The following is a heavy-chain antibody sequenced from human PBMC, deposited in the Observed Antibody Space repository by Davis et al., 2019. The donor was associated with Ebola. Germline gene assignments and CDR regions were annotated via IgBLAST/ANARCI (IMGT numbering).Heavy chain of an antibody. V-gene: IGHV3-30-3*01. CDR3: ARDSPSNQLLWGYYYGMDV. CDR2: ISYDGSNK. Sequence: PGGSLRLSCAASGFTFSSYAMHWVRQAPGKGLEWVAVISYDGSNKYYADSVKGRFTISRDNSKNTLYLQMNSLRAEDTAVYYCARDSPSNQLLWGYYYGMDVWGQGTTVTVSS. CDR1: GFTFSSYA. D-gene: IGHD2-2*01. J-gene: IGHJ6*02.